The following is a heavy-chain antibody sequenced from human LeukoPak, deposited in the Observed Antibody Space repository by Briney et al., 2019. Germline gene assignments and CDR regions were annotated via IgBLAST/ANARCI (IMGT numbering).Heavy chain of an antibody. CDR2: IASTSGHI. J-gene: IGHJ6*02. CDR1: GFTFSSFS. Sequence: GGSLRLSCAASGFTFSSFSMNWIRQAPGKGPEWVSLIASTSGHIFYADSVKGRFTISRDNAKNSLYLQMNSLRAEDTAVYYCARGYSGWYVRGFYYGMDVWGQGTTVTVSS. CDR3: ARGYSGWYVRGFYYGMDV. D-gene: IGHD6-19*01. V-gene: IGHV3-21*01.